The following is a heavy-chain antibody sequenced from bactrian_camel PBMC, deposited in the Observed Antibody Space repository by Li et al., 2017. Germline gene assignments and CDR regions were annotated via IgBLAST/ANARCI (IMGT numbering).Heavy chain of an antibody. J-gene: IGHJ4*01. CDR1: EYTYTDWC. V-gene: IGHV3S40*01. D-gene: IGHD7*01. Sequence: VQLVESGGGSVQAGGSLRLSCAVLEYTYTDWCMAWFRQAPGKEREGVATVHTVRGTTYHADSVKGRFAISRDSINNTVYPDITDLKPEDTATYYCAIEPGLAVIAWHRYASDYWGQGTQVTVS. CDR2: VHTVRGTT. CDR3: AIEPGLAVIAWHRYASDY.